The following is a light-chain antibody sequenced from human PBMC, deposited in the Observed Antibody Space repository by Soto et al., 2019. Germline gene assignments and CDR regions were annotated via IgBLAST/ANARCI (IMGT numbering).Light chain of an antibody. V-gene: IGLV2-14*03. CDR2: EVN. CDR1: SSDVGGYKY. CDR3: SSYPRQSTSV. J-gene: IGLJ1*01. Sequence: QSVLTQPASVSGSPGQSITISCTGTSSDVGGYKYVSWFQQYPGKVPKLIIYEVNDRPSGVSNRFSASKSGNTASLTISGLQAEDEADYYCSSYPRQSTSVFGTGTKVTVL.